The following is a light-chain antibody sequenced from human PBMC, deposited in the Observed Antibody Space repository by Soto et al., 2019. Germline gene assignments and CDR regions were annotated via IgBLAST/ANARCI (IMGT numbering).Light chain of an antibody. CDR3: TSSTSSSTLVV. CDR1: SSDVGGYNY. J-gene: IGLJ2*01. V-gene: IGLV2-14*01. Sequence: QSALTQPASVSGSPGQSITISCTGTSSDVGGYNYVSWYQQHPGKAPKLMIYDVSNRPSGVSNRFSGSKSGNTASLTISGLEAVYEADYYCTSSTSSSTLVVFGGGTEVTVL. CDR2: DVS.